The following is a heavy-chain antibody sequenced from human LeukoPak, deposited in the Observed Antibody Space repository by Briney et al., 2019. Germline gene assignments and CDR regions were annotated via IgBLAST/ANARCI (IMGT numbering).Heavy chain of an antibody. V-gene: IGHV1-46*01. CDR2: IYPRDGST. Sequence: ASVKVSCKASGYTFTNNYLHWVRQAPGQGLEWMGMIYPRDGSTSYAQNFQGRVTVTRDTSTTTVHMELRGLRSEDTAVHYCARDGDSRDFDYWGQGTLVTVSS. CDR1: GYTFTNNY. CDR3: ARDGDSRDFDY. J-gene: IGHJ4*02. D-gene: IGHD3-22*01.